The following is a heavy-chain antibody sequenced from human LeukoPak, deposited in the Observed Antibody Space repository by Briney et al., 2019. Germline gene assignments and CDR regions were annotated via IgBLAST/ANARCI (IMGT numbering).Heavy chain of an antibody. J-gene: IGHJ3*02. CDR1: GYTFTSYY. CDR3: ARGNGYDILTGYWSAFDI. V-gene: IGHV1-46*01. D-gene: IGHD3-9*01. Sequence: ASVKVSCKASGYTFTSYYMHWVRQAPGQGLEWMGIINPSGGSTSYAQKFQGRVTMTRDTSTSTVYMELSSLRSEDTAVYYCARGNGYDILTGYWSAFDIWGQGTMVTVSS. CDR2: INPSGGST.